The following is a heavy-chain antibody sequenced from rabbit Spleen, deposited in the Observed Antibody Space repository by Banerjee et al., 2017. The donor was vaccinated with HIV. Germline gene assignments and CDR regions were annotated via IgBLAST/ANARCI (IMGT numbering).Heavy chain of an antibody. Sequence: QSLEESGGDLVKPGASLTLTCTASGFSFSSSYYMCWVRQAPGKGLECIACIYGDNSGSTWYASWAKGRFTISKASSTTVTLQMMGLTAADTATYFCARDAGTSFSTYGMDLWGQGTLVTVS. V-gene: IGHV1S40*01. CDR2: IYGDNSGST. D-gene: IGHD8-1*01. J-gene: IGHJ6*01. CDR1: GFSFSSSYY. CDR3: ARDAGTSFSTYGMDL.